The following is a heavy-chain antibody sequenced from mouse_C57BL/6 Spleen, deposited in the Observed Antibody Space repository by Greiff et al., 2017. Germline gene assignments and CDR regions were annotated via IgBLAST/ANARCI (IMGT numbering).Heavy chain of an antibody. V-gene: IGHV1-50*01. J-gene: IGHJ1*03. CDR2: IDPSDSYT. CDR1: GYTFTSYR. CDR3: ARSCNVYFVYFDV. D-gene: IGHD2-3*01. Sequence: QVQLQQPGAELVKPGASVKLSCKASGYTFTSYRMQWVKQRPGQGLEWIGVIDPSDSYTNYNQKFKGKATLTVDTSSSTAYMQLSSLTSEDSAVYYCARSCNVYFVYFDVWGTGPTVTVSS.